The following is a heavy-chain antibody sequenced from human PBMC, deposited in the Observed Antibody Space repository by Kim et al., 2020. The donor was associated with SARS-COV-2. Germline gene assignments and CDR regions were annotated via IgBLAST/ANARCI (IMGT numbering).Heavy chain of an antibody. CDR3: ARQEAGLTSEIDY. D-gene: IGHD3-10*01. V-gene: IGHV5-51*01. J-gene: IGHJ4*02. Sequence: YSPSSQGQVTISADKSNSTAYRQWSSLEASDTAMYYCARQEAGLTSEIDYWGQGTLVTVSS.